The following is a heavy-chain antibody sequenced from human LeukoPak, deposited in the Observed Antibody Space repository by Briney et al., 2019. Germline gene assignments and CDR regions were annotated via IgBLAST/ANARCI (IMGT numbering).Heavy chain of an antibody. CDR3: SRQGCTTTSCHTIDS. CDR1: GYSFTSYW. J-gene: IGHJ4*02. Sequence: GESLKISCKGSGYSFTSYWIGWVRQMPGKGLEWMGIIYPGDSDTRYSPSFQGQVTISADTSISTAYLQWSSLKASDTAMYYCSRQGCTTTSCHTIDSWGQGTLVTVSS. CDR2: IYPGDSDT. D-gene: IGHD2-2*02. V-gene: IGHV5-51*01.